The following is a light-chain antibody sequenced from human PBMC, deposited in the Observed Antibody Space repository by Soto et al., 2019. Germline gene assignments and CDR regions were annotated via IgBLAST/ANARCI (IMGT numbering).Light chain of an antibody. CDR1: QRVSSNY. CDR3: QQYDNSSWT. J-gene: IGKJ1*01. CDR2: GVS. Sequence: ETVLTQSPGTLSLSPGERATLSCWASQRVSSNYLAWYQQKPGQAPRLLIYGVSKRATGIPDRFTGSGFGTEFALTISRLEPEDFALYYCQQYDNSSWTFGQGTKVEMK. V-gene: IGKV3-20*01.